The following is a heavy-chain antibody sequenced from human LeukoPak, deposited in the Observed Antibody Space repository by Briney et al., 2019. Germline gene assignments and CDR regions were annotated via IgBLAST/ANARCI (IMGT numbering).Heavy chain of an antibody. D-gene: IGHD6-13*01. V-gene: IGHV3-74*01. CDR2: INSDGSST. CDR3: ASDSSSWYFHY. CDR1: GFTFSSYW. Sequence: GGSLRLSCAASGFTFSSYWMHWVRQAPGKGLVWVSRINSDGSSTSYADSVKGRFTISRDNAKNTLYLQMNSLRAEDTAVYYCASDSSSWYFHYWGQGTLVTVSS. J-gene: IGHJ4*02.